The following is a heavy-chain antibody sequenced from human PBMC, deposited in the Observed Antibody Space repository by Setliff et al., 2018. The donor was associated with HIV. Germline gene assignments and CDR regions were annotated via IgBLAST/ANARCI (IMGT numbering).Heavy chain of an antibody. D-gene: IGHD1-26*01. CDR3: AKTSVGATGLYAFDI. CDR1: GGSISSGSYY. Sequence: SETLSLTCTVSGGSISSGSYYWSWIRQPAGKGLEWIGRIYPSGNTNYNPSLKSRLTMSVDTSKNQFSLNLTSVTASDTAVYYCAKTSVGATGLYAFDIWDQGTMVTVS. V-gene: IGHV4-61*02. CDR2: IYPSGNT. J-gene: IGHJ3*02.